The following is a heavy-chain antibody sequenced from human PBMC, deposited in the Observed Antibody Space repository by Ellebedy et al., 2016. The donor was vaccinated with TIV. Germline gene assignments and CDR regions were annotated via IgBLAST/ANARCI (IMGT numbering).Heavy chain of an antibody. CDR3: ARELDY. CDR2: ISYDGADA. V-gene: IGHV3-30*03. J-gene: IGHJ4*02. CDR1: GFKFSSFA. Sequence: GGSLRLSXAGSGFKFSSFAMNWVRQAPGKGLEWLALISYDGADAYYADSVKGRFTISRDNSKNTLYLQINSLRTEDTATYFCARELDYWGQGTLVTVSS.